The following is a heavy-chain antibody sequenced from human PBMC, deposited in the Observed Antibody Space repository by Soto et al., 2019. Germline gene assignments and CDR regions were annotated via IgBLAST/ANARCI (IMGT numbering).Heavy chain of an antibody. CDR3: AKSSTTGTTAYFDY. J-gene: IGHJ4*02. CDR2: ISRNSGSI. Sequence: PGGSLRLSCAASGFTFDDYAMHWVRQAPGKGLEWVSGISRNSGSIGYADSVKGRFTISRDNAKNSLYLQMNSLRAEDTALYYCAKSSTTGTTAYFDYWGQGTLVTVSS. CDR1: GFTFDDYA. D-gene: IGHD1-1*01. V-gene: IGHV3-9*01.